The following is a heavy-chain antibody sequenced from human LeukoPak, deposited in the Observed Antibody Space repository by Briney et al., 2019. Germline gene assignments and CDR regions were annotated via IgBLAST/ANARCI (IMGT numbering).Heavy chain of an antibody. V-gene: IGHV3-21*01. D-gene: IGHD3-16*01. CDR3: AKDIMSGY. CDR2: ISSSSSYK. Sequence: GGSMRLSCAASGFTFSSFSMNWVRQVPGKGLEWLSSISSSSSYKYSADSLKGRFTISRNNAQNSLYLQMTSLRAEDTAVYYYAKDIMSGYWGQGTLVTVSS. J-gene: IGHJ4*02. CDR1: GFTFSSFS.